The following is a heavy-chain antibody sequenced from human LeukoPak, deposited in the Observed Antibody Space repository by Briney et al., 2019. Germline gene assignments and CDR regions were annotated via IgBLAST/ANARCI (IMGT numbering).Heavy chain of an antibody. CDR1: GGSFSGYY. J-gene: IGHJ4*02. Sequence: PSETLSLTCAVYGGSFSGYYWSWIRQPPGKGLEWIGEINHSGSTNYNPSLKSRVTISVDTSKNQFSLKLSSVTAADTAVYYCARARNYYDSSGYYKRPKYYFDYWGQGTLVTVSS. V-gene: IGHV4-34*01. D-gene: IGHD3-22*01. CDR2: INHSGST. CDR3: ARARNYYDSSGYYKRPKYYFDY.